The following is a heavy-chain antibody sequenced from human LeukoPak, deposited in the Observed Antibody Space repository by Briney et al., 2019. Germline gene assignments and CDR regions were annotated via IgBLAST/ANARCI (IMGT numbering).Heavy chain of an antibody. J-gene: IGHJ4*02. D-gene: IGHD4-17*01. Sequence: HPGGSLRLSRAASGFTFSSFSMNWVRQAPGKGLEWISYITSSSSSTYYADSVKGRFTISRDNAKNSLYLQMNSLRAEDTAVYYCARVIGSYGDSAYWGQGTLVTVSS. CDR2: ITSSSSST. CDR3: ARVIGSYGDSAY. CDR1: GFTFSSFS. V-gene: IGHV3-48*04.